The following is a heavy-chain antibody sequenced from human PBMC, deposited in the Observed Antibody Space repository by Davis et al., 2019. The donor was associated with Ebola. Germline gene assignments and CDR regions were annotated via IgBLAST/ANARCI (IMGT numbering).Heavy chain of an antibody. V-gene: IGHV3-33*01. J-gene: IGHJ4*02. CDR3: ARGPGSRESIYHCDF. Sequence: GGSLRLSCVASGFNFSDHGMHWVRQAPGKGLEWVSVIWYNDGKFKYYSDSVKGQFSISRDNSKNTLYLQMDSLGAEDTAVYYCARGPGSRESIYHCDFWGQGTLVTVSS. D-gene: IGHD3-10*01. CDR2: IWYNDGKFK. CDR1: GFNFSDHG.